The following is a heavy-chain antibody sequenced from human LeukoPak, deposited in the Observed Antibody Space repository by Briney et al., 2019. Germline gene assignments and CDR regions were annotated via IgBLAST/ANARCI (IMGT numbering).Heavy chain of an antibody. Sequence: GGSLRLSCAASGFTFSSYAMSWVRQAPGKGLEWVSAISGSGGSTYYADSVKGRFTISRDNSKNTRYLQMNSLRAEDTAVYYCAKSDFDWLLKSPFGYWGQGTLVTVSS. D-gene: IGHD3-9*01. J-gene: IGHJ4*02. CDR1: GFTFSSYA. CDR2: ISGSGGST. CDR3: AKSDFDWLLKSPFGY. V-gene: IGHV3-23*01.